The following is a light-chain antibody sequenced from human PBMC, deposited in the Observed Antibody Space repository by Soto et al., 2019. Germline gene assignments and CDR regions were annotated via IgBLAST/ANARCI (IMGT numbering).Light chain of an antibody. CDR2: DVS. V-gene: IGLV2-14*01. J-gene: IGLJ2*01. CDR1: SSDVGGYNY. CDR3: SSYTSSSTPVVV. Sequence: QSVLTQPASVSGSPGQSITISCTGTSSDVGGYNYVSWYQQHPGKAPKLMIYDVSNRPSGVYNRFSGSKSGNTASLTISGLQAEDEADYYCSSYTSSSTPVVVFGGGTKLTVL.